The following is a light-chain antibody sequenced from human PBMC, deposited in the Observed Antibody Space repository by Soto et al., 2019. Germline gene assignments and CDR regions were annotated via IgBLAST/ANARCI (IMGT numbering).Light chain of an antibody. CDR3: QQSFSTPLT. V-gene: IGKV1-39*01. J-gene: IGKJ4*01. CDR2: ATS. CDR1: LSVGTH. Sequence: DRFSIPCRAILSVGTHFNWYQQRPGKAPKLVIYATSSLQSGVPSRFSGSGSGTDFTLTINSLQPEDFATYYCQQSFSTPLTFGGGTKVDIK.